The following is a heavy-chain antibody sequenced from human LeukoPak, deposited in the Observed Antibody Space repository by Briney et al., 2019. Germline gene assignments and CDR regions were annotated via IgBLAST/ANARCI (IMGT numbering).Heavy chain of an antibody. CDR2: IYPGDSDT. V-gene: IGHV5-51*01. CDR3: ARLNYYGSGSPSAFDF. D-gene: IGHD3-10*01. Sequence: GESLKISCKGSGYSFTSYWIGWVRQMPGKGLEWMGIIYPGDSDTRYSPSFQGQVTISADKSISTAHLQWSSLKASDTAMYYCARLNYYGSGSPSAFDFWGQGTLVTVSS. CDR1: GYSFTSYW. J-gene: IGHJ4*02.